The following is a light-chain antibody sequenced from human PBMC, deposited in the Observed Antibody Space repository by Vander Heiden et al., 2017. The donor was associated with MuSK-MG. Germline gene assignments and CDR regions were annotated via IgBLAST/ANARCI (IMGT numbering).Light chain of an antibody. Sequence: EIVMTQSPATLSVSPGERATLSCRASQSVSSNLAWYQQKPGQAPRLLIYGASTRDTGIPARFSGSGYGTEFTLTISSRQSEDFAVYYCQQNKNWPLRTFGQGTKVEIK. J-gene: IGKJ1*01. CDR1: QSVSSN. CDR2: GAS. V-gene: IGKV3-15*01. CDR3: QQNKNWPLRT.